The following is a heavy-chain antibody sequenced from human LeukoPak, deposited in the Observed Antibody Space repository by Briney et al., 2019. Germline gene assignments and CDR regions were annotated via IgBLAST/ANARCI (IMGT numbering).Heavy chain of an antibody. CDR3: TRKIDDVDIVATWFVY. Sequence: PGGSLRLSCTASGFTFGDYAMSWFRQAPGKGLEWVGFIRSKAYGGTTEYAASVKGRFTISRDDSKSIAYLQMNSLKTEDTAVYYCTRKIDDVDIVATWFVYWGQGTLVTVSS. CDR2: IRSKAYGGTT. J-gene: IGHJ4*02. CDR1: GFTFGDYA. V-gene: IGHV3-49*03. D-gene: IGHD5-12*01.